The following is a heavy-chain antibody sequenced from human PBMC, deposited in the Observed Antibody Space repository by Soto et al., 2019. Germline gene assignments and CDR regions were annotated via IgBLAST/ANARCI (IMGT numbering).Heavy chain of an antibody. Sequence: SETLSLTCTVSGGSISNYYCNWIRQPAGKGLEWIGRIDTSGSTNYNPSLTSRVTMSVDTSKQEFSLKLSSVTAADTALYYCASGGQDFWSGPFDYWGRGALVTVSS. CDR3: ASGGQDFWSGPFDY. V-gene: IGHV4-4*07. CDR2: IDTSGST. J-gene: IGHJ4*02. D-gene: IGHD3-3*01. CDR1: GGSISNYY.